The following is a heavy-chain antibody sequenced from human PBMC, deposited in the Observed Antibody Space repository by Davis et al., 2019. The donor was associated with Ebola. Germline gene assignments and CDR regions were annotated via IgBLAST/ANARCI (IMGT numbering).Heavy chain of an antibody. CDR1: GFTFSGSA. V-gene: IGHV3-73*01. Sequence: GGSLRLSCAASGFTFSGSAMHWVRQASGKGLEWVGRIRSKANSYATAYAASVKGRFTISRDDSKNTAYLQMNSLKTEDTAVYYCTTKHIVVVTARDYWGQGTLVTVSS. J-gene: IGHJ4*02. CDR2: IRSKANSYAT. CDR3: TTKHIVVVTARDY. D-gene: IGHD2-21*02.